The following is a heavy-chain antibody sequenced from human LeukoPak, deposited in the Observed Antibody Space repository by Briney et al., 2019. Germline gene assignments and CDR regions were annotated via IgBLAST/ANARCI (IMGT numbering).Heavy chain of an antibody. CDR2: IIPIFGTA. J-gene: IGHJ3*02. V-gene: IGHV1-69*13. CDR3: ARDGGLLRYFDWSHDAFDI. D-gene: IGHD3-9*01. Sequence: GASVKVSCKASGGTFSSYAISWVRQAPGQGLEWMGGIIPIFGTANYAQKFQGRVTITADESTSTAYMELSSLRSEATAVYYCARDGGLLRYFDWSHDAFDIWGQATMVTVSS. CDR1: GGTFSSYA.